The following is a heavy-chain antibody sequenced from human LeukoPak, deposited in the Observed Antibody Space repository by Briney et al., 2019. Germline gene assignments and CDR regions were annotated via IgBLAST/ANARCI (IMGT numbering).Heavy chain of an antibody. Sequence: GGSLRLSCAASGFTFSSYWMTWVRQAPGKGLEWVSSITGRGANTDDADSVKGRFTISRDNAKNMLYLQMSSLIVEDTAVYYCAKVGYGSGTYYRFGYFDNWGQGTPVTVSS. V-gene: IGHV3-23*01. CDR2: ITGRGANT. J-gene: IGHJ4*02. CDR3: AKVGYGSGTYYRFGYFDN. CDR1: GFTFSSYW. D-gene: IGHD3-10*01.